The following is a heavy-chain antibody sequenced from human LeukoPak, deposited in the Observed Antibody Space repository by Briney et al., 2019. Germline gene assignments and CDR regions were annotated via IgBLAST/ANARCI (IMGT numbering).Heavy chain of an antibody. CDR3: ARQGSHSYNYDSSGYPRRLADAFDV. J-gene: IGHJ3*01. CDR2: VDSGGTT. CDR1: GFTVSTSY. D-gene: IGHD3-22*01. V-gene: IGHV3-53*01. Sequence: GGSLRPSYAASGFTVSTSYMKWVRQAAGKGLEWESFVDSGGTTYSAASVKGRFTISRDNSRNTLCLQMTSLRAEDTAVYYCARQGSHSYNYDSSGYPRRLADAFDVWGQGTMVTVSS.